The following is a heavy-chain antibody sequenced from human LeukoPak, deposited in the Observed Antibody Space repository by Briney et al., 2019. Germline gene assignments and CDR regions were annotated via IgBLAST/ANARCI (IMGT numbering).Heavy chain of an antibody. CDR2: FDPEDGET. V-gene: IGHV1-24*01. CDR1: GYTLTELS. CDR3: ARRPSKYYDILTGHYRSEFDH. J-gene: IGHJ4*02. D-gene: IGHD3-9*01. Sequence: ASVKVSCKVSGYTLTELSMHWVRQAPGKGLEWMGGFDPEDGETIYAQKFQGRVTMTRNTSISTAYMELSSLRSEDTAVYYCARRPSKYYDILTGHYRSEFDHWGQGTLVTVSS.